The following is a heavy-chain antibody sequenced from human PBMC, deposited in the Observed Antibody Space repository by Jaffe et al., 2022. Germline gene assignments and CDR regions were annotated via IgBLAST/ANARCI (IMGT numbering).Heavy chain of an antibody. Sequence: QVQLQESGPGLVKPSETLSLTCAVSGYSISSGYYWGWIRQPPGKGLEWIGSIYHSGSTYYNPSLKSRVTISVDTSKNQFSLKLSSVTAADTAVYYCASQADGFGTNWFDPWGQGTLVTVSS. CDR1: GYSISSGYY. D-gene: IGHD3-10*01. J-gene: IGHJ5*02. V-gene: IGHV4-38-2*01. CDR2: IYHSGST. CDR3: ASQADGFGTNWFDP.